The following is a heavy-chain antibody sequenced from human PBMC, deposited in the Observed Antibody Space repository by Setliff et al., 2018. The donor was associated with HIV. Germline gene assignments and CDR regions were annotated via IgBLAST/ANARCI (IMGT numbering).Heavy chain of an antibody. J-gene: IGHJ4*02. D-gene: IGHD3-9*01. CDR2: INHSGKT. CDR1: GGSFSGYY. CDR3: ARRQVTLSPFYDY. Sequence: PSETLSLTCAVYGGSFSGYYWTWIRQPPGKGLEWIGDINHSGKTYYNASLKSRVTMSVDTSKNQFSLKLTSVTAADTAVYYCARRQVTLSPFYDYWGRGALVTVSS. V-gene: IGHV4-34*01.